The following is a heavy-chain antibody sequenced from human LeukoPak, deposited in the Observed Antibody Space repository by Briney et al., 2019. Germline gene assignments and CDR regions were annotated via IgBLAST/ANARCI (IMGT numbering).Heavy chain of an antibody. CDR2: TYYRSKWHN. D-gene: IGHD1-26*01. CDR3: TRNRLWANDI. Sequence: SQTLSLSCAISGDSVSSDSVTWNWIRQSPSRGLEWLGRTYYRSKWHNNYAKSVESRISINPDTSKNQFSLQLNSVTPEDTAVYYCTRNRLWANDIWGQGTLVTVSS. V-gene: IGHV6-1*01. J-gene: IGHJ3*02. CDR1: GDSVSSDSVT.